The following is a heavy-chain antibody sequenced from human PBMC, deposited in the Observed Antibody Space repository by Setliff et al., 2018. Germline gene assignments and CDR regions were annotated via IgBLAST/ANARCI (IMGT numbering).Heavy chain of an antibody. CDR2: INSDGSST. CDR1: GFSFSNYW. CDR3: ARDGVFYAMDF. Sequence: GGSLRLSCAASGFSFSNYWMHWVRQAPGKGLVWVSRINSDGSSTNYADSVRGRFTISRDNAKNSLYLQMNSLRAEDSAVYYCARDGVFYAMDFWGQGTTVTVSS. D-gene: IGHD3-10*01. V-gene: IGHV3-74*01. J-gene: IGHJ6*02.